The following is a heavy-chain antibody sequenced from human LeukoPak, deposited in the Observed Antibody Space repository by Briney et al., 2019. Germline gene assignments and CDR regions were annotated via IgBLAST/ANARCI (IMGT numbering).Heavy chain of an antibody. CDR3: AKDSRLGYYGMDV. J-gene: IGHJ6*02. CDR2: ISGSGGST. V-gene: IGHV3-23*01. D-gene: IGHD3-9*01. CDR1: GFTFSSHA. Sequence: PGGSLRLSCAASGFTFSSHAMSWVRQAPGKGLEWVSAISGSGGSTYYADSVKGRFTISRDNSKNTLYLQMNSLRAEDTAVYYCAKDSRLGYYGMDVWGQGTTVTVSS.